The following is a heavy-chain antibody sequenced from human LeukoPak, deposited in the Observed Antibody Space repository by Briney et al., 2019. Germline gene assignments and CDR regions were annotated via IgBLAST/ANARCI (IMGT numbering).Heavy chain of an antibody. Sequence: GESLKISCKGSGYSFTSYWIGWVRQMPGKGLEWMGIIYPGDSDTRYSPSFQGQVSISADRSISTAYLQWSSPKASDTAMYYCARPSSSGWYYIDYWGQGTLVTVSS. V-gene: IGHV5-51*01. J-gene: IGHJ4*02. CDR2: IYPGDSDT. CDR3: ARPSSSGWYYIDY. D-gene: IGHD6-19*01. CDR1: GYSFTSYW.